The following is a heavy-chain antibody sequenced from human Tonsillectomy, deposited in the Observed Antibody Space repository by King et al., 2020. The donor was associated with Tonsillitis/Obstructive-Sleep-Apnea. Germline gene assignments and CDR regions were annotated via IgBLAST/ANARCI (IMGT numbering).Heavy chain of an antibody. Sequence: QLQESGPGLVKPSQTLSLTCTVSGGSISSGGYYWSWIRQHPGKGLEWIGYIYYSGSTYYNPSLKSRVTISVDTSKNQFSLRLSSVTAADTAVYYCARDPWESSPYFDYWGQGTLVTVSS. V-gene: IGHV4-31*03. J-gene: IGHJ4*02. CDR1: GGSISSGGYY. D-gene: IGHD1-26*01. CDR2: IYYSGST. CDR3: ARDPWESSPYFDY.